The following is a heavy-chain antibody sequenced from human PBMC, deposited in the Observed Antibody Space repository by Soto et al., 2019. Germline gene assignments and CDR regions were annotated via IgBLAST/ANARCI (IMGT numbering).Heavy chain of an antibody. Sequence: GGSLRLSCAASGFTFSSYAMSWVRQAPGKGLEWVSAISGSGGSTYYADSVKGRFTISRDNSKNTLYLQMNSLRAEDTAVYYCAKDQEWFGELSGFDYWGQGTLVTVSS. V-gene: IGHV3-23*01. CDR3: AKDQEWFGELSGFDY. CDR1: GFTFSSYA. D-gene: IGHD3-10*01. CDR2: ISGSGGST. J-gene: IGHJ4*02.